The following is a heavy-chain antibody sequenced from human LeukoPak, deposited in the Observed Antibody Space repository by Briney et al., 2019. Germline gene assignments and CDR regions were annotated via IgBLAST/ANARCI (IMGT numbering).Heavy chain of an antibody. J-gene: IGHJ4*02. Sequence: GGSLRLSCAASGFTFSSYSVNWVRQAPGKGLEWVSSISSSSSYIYYADSVKGRFTISRDNAKNSLYLQMNSLRAEDTAVYYCARVSDDSSGYYEYYFDYWGQGTLVTVSS. D-gene: IGHD3-22*01. CDR2: ISSSSSYI. V-gene: IGHV3-21*01. CDR3: ARVSDDSSGYYEYYFDY. CDR1: GFTFSSYS.